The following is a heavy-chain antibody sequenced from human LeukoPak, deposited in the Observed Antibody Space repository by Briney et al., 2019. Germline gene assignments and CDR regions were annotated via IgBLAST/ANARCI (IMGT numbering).Heavy chain of an antibody. D-gene: IGHD6-13*01. Sequence: GGSLRLSCAASGFTFSSYWMSWVRQAPGKGLEWVANIKQDGSEKYYVDSVKGRFTISRDNAKNSLYLQMNSLRAEDTAVYYCARQQGRLRFGAFDIWGQGTMVTVSS. CDR3: ARQQGRLRFGAFDI. CDR2: IKQDGSEK. V-gene: IGHV3-7*01. CDR1: GFTFSSYW. J-gene: IGHJ3*02.